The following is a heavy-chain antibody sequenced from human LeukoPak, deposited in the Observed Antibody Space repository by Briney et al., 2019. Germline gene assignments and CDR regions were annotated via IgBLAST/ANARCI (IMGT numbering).Heavy chain of an antibody. D-gene: IGHD5-24*01. V-gene: IGHV3-7*01. Sequence: GGSLRLSCAASGFTFSTYWMSWVRQAPGTGLEWVASIKQDGSEKSYVDSVKGRFTISRDNAKNTLYLQMNSLRAEDTAVYYCARRIQGMAPYYFDYWGQGTLVTVSS. CDR2: IKQDGSEK. J-gene: IGHJ4*02. CDR1: GFTFSTYW. CDR3: ARRIQGMAPYYFDY.